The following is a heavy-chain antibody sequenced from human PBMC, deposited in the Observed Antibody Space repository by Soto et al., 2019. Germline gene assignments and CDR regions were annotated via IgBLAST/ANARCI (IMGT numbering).Heavy chain of an antibody. CDR1: GFTFSSYS. CDR3: ARDHALRFLEWLGPYYYYYYMDV. CDR2: ISSSSSYI. J-gene: IGHJ6*03. Sequence: GGSLRLSCAASGFTFSSYSMNWVRQAPGKGLEWVSSISSSSSYIYYADSVKGRFTISRDNAKNSLYLQRNSLRAEDMAVYYCARDHALRFLEWLGPYYYYYYMDVWGKGTTVTVSS. V-gene: IGHV3-21*01. D-gene: IGHD3-3*01.